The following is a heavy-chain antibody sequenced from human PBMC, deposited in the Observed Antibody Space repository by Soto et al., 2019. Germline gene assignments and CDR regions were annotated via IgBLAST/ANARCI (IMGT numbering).Heavy chain of an antibody. CDR2: ISSSGSTI. CDR3: AREDYYDSSGYYGVDAFDI. J-gene: IGHJ3*02. Sequence: EVQLVESGGGLVQPGGSLRLSCAASGFTFSSYEMNWVRQAPGKGLEWVSYISSSGSTIYYADSVKGRFTISRDNAKNSLYLQMNSLRAEDTAVYYCAREDYYDSSGYYGVDAFDIWGQGTMVTVSS. D-gene: IGHD3-22*01. V-gene: IGHV3-48*03. CDR1: GFTFSSYE.